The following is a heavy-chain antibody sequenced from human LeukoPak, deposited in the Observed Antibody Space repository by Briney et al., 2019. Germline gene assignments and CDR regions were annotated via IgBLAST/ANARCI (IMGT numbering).Heavy chain of an antibody. CDR3: ACTNYVGNKYYFDY. J-gene: IGHJ4*02. CDR1: GLTFSSYE. CDR2: ISSSGYTI. V-gene: IGHV3-48*03. Sequence: PAGSLRLSCAASGLTFSSYEMNWVRQAPGKCRDWVSYISSSGYTIYYADSVKGRFTISRDNAKSSLDLQMNSLRAEDTAVYYCACTNYVGNKYYFDYWGQGTQVTVSS. D-gene: IGHD4-23*01.